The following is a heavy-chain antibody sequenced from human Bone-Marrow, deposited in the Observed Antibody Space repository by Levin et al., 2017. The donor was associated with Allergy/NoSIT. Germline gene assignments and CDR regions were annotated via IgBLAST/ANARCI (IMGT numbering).Heavy chain of an antibody. V-gene: IGHV3-21*01. CDR2: ISSSGSDM. CDR1: GFTFSIYS. J-gene: IGHJ3*02. CDR3: ARGIIGDVRVAHKEAFDI. Sequence: GASVKVSCTVSGFTFSIYSINWVRQAPGKGLEWVSSISSSGSDMYYVDSVKGRFTISRDNAKNSLTLQMNSLRAEDTAVYYCARGIIGDVRVAHKEAFDIWGQGTMVSVAS. D-gene: IGHD2-8*02.